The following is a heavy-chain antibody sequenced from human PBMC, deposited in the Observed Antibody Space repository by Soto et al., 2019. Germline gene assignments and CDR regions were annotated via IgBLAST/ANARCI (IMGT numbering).Heavy chain of an antibody. J-gene: IGHJ4*02. V-gene: IGHV2-5*02. D-gene: IGHD6-19*01. CDR3: AHIVVAGLGYYFDY. CDR1: GFSLSSTRMA. CDR2: IYWDDDK. Sequence: QITLKESGPTLVKPTQTLTLTCTFSGFSLSSTRMAVGWIRQPPGKALEWLALIYWDDDKRCSPFLKSRLTITKDTSKNQVVLTMSNMDPVDTARSYCAHIVVAGLGYYFDYWGQGTLVTVSS.